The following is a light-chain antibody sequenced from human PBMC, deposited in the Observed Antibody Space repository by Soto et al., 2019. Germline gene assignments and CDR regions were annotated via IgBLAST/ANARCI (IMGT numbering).Light chain of an antibody. CDR3: QQYVSSPTT. CDR2: GAS. J-gene: IGKJ1*01. Sequence: EIVLTQSPGTLSWSPGERATLSCMASQRVSSYLALYHQKPGKAPRLLIYGASSRATGIPDRFSGSGSGTDFSLTISRLEPEDFAVYYCQQYVSSPTTFGQGTKVEIK. CDR1: QRVSSY. V-gene: IGKV3-20*01.